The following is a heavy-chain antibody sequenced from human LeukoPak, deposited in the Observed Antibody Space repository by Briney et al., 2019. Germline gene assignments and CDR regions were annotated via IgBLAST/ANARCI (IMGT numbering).Heavy chain of an antibody. J-gene: IGHJ4*02. D-gene: IGHD4-17*01. CDR2: IKSKTDGGTT. CDR1: GFTFSNAW. CDR3: TTEGYYGDYDIDY. Sequence: PGGSLRLSCAASGFTFSNAWMSWLRQAPGKGLEWVGRIKSKTDGGTTDYAAPVKGRFTISRDDSKNTLYLQMNSLKTEDTAVYYCTTEGYYGDYDIDYWGQGTLVTVSS. V-gene: IGHV3-15*01.